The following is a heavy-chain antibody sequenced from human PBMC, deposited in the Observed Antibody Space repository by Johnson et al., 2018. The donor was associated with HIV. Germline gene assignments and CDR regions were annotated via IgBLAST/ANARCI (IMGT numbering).Heavy chain of an antibody. J-gene: IGHJ3*02. CDR3: ARTEMITFGGVIVLGGAFDI. Sequence: QVHLVESGGGVVQPGRSLRLSCAASGFTFSSYAMHWVRQAPGKGLEWVAVISYDGSNKYYADSVKGRFTISRDNSKNTLYLQMNSLRAEDTAVYYCARTEMITFGGVIVLGGAFDIWGQGTMVTVSS. CDR2: ISYDGSNK. V-gene: IGHV3-30-3*01. D-gene: IGHD3-16*02. CDR1: GFTFSSYA.